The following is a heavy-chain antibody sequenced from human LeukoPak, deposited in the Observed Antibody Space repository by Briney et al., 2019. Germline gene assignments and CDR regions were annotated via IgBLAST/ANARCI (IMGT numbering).Heavy chain of an antibody. V-gene: IGHV3-30*04. D-gene: IGHD3-10*01. CDR3: AKDGPIVLLWFRELTYFDY. CDR2: ISHDGVNK. CDR1: AFTFSSYS. Sequence: GGSLRLSCAASAFTFSSYSMHWVRQAPGKGLEWVAVISHDGVNKFYADSVKGRFTISRDNSKNTLYLQMDSLRPDDTAVYYCAKDGPIVLLWFRELTYFDYWGQGTLVTVSS. J-gene: IGHJ4*02.